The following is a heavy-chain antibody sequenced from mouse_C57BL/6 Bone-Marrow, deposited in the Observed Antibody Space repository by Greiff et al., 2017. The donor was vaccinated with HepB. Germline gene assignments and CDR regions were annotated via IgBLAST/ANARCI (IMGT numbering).Heavy chain of an antibody. CDR2: INYDGSST. CDR1: GFTFSDYY. V-gene: IGHV5-16*01. J-gene: IGHJ2*01. D-gene: IGHD4-1*01. Sequence: EVHLVESEGGLVQPGSSMKLSCTASGFTFSDYYMAWVRQVPEKGLEWVANINYDGSSTYYLDSLKSRFIISRDNAKNILYLQMSSLKSEDTATYYCARDQGTGTFFDYWGQGTTLTVSS. CDR3: ARDQGTGTFFDY.